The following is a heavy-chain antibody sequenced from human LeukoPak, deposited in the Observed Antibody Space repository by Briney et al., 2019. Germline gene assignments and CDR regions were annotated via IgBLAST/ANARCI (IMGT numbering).Heavy chain of an antibody. Sequence: PSETLSLTCTVSGGSINNYCWSWIRQPPGKGLEWIGYIYYSGSTNYNPSLKSRVTISVDTSKNQFSLKLSSVTAADTAVYYCARQSTSVTTRRGVYNYYYYGVDVWGQGTTVTVSS. D-gene: IGHD4-17*01. CDR3: ARQSTSVTTRRGVYNYYYYGVDV. V-gene: IGHV4-59*08. CDR2: IYYSGST. CDR1: GGSINNYC. J-gene: IGHJ6*02.